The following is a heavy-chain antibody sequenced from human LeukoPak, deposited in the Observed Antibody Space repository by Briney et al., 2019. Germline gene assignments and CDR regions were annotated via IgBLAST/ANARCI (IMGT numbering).Heavy chain of an antibody. D-gene: IGHD6-19*01. CDR2: IYYSGST. J-gene: IGHJ6*02. V-gene: IGHV4-59*08. Sequence: PSETLSLTCTVSGGSISSYYWSWIRQPPGKGLEWIGYIYYSGSTNYNPSLKSRVTISVDMSKNQFSLKLSSVTAADTAVYYCARGGGQQWLALYYYYYGMDVWGQGTTVTISS. CDR1: GGSISSYY. CDR3: ARGGGQQWLALYYYYYGMDV.